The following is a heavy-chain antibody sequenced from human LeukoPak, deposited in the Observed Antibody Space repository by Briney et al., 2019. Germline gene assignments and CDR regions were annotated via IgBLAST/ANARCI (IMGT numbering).Heavy chain of an antibody. V-gene: IGHV1-2*06. D-gene: IGHD3-22*01. J-gene: IGHJ3*02. CDR3: ARVAKTINMIVVVMPEEAGAFDI. CDR2: INPNSGGT. Sequence: ASVKVSCKASGYTFTGYYMHWVRQAPGQGLEWMGRINPNSGGTNYAQKFQGRVTMTRDTSISTAYMELSRLRSDDTAVYYCARVAKTINMIVVVMPEEAGAFDIWGQGTMVTVSS. CDR1: GYTFTGYY.